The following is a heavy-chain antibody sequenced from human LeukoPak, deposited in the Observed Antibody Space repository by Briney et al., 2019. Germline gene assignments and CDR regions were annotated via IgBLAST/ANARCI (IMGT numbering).Heavy chain of an antibody. CDR1: GFTFSSYS. Sequence: PGGSLRLSCAASGFTFSSYSMNWVRQAPGKGLEWVSSISSSSSYIYYADSVKGRFTISRDNAKNSLYLQMNSLRAEDTAVYYCAREGISAAGKRWYSASEVNWKVEYYFDYWGQGTLVTVSS. CDR3: AREGISAAGKRWYSASEVNWKVEYYFDY. J-gene: IGHJ4*02. D-gene: IGHD6-13*01. CDR2: ISSSSSYI. V-gene: IGHV3-21*01.